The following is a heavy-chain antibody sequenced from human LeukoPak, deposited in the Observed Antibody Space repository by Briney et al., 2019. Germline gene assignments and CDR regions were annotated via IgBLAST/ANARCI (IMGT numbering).Heavy chain of an antibody. V-gene: IGHV3-23*01. Sequence: GGSLRLSCAASGFTFSSYAMSWVRQAPGKGLEWVSAISGSGGSTYYADSVKGRFTISRDNSKNTLYLQMNSLRAEDTAVYYCAKEAGTGGWNFYYYYMDVWGKGTTVTVSS. CDR3: AKEAGTGGWNFYYYYMDV. CDR2: ISGSGGST. D-gene: IGHD1-7*01. J-gene: IGHJ6*03. CDR1: GFTFSSYA.